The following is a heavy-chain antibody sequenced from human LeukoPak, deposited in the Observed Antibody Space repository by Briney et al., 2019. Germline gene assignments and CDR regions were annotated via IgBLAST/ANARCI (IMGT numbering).Heavy chain of an antibody. CDR1: GYTSTSYA. CDR3: ARFKEGATMVRGVIITNFYYYGMDV. D-gene: IGHD3-10*01. CDR2: INTNTGNQ. Sequence: ASVKVSCKASGYTSTSYAMNWVQKAPGKGLEWMGWINTNTGNQTYAQGFTGRFVFSLDTSVSTAYLQISSLKAEDTAVYYCARFKEGATMVRGVIITNFYYYGMDVWGQGTTVTVSS. V-gene: IGHV7-4-1*02. J-gene: IGHJ6*02.